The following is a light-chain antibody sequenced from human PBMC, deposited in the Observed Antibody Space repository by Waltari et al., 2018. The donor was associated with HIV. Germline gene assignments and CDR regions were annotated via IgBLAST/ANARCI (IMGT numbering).Light chain of an antibody. V-gene: IGLV1-47*01. J-gene: IGLJ2*01. CDR2: RSD. CDR1: SANIGSNY. CDR3: AAWDDSLSATV. Sequence: QSVLTQPPSASGTPGQRVTISCSGSSANIGSNYVYWYQQRPGTAPKLLIDRSDQGPSGVPDRFAESKSGTSASLAISGLRSEDEAEYYCAAWDDSLSATVFGGGTKLTVL.